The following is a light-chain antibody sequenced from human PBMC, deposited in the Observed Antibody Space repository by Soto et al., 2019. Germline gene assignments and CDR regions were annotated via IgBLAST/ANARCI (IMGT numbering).Light chain of an antibody. J-gene: IGLJ2*01. CDR1: SSDVGGYNY. CDR2: KVS. Sequence: QSALTQPASVSGSPGQSITIFCTGTSSDVGGYNYVSWYQQHLGKPLKLMIYKVSNRPSGASNRFSGSKFGNTASLIISGLQAEDEADYYCSSYTSSSTLVFGGGTKLTVL. CDR3: SSYTSSSTLV. V-gene: IGLV2-14*01.